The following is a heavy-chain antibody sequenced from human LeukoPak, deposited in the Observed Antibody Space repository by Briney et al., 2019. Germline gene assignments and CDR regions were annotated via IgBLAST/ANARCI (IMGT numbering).Heavy chain of an antibody. Sequence: GGSLRLSCTASGFTFGDYAMSWFRQAPGKGLEWVGFIRSKVYGGTTEYAASVKGRFTISRDDSKSIAYLQMNSLKGEDTAVYYCVRYSGDADYWGQGTLVTVSS. CDR1: GFTFGDYA. CDR2: IRSKVYGGTT. D-gene: IGHD5-12*01. J-gene: IGHJ4*02. CDR3: VRYSGDADY. V-gene: IGHV3-49*03.